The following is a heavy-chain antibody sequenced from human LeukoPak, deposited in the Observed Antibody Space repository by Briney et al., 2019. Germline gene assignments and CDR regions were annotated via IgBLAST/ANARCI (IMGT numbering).Heavy chain of an antibody. D-gene: IGHD2-15*01. Sequence: PGGSLRLSCAASGFTFSDYYMSWIRQAPGKGLEWVSYISSSGSTIYYADSVKGRFTISRDNAKNSLYLQMNSLRAEDTAVYYCAAESSGGSHLPGFDPWGQGTLVTVSS. CDR1: GFTFSDYY. V-gene: IGHV3-11*01. CDR2: ISSSGSTI. J-gene: IGHJ5*02. CDR3: AAESSGGSHLPGFDP.